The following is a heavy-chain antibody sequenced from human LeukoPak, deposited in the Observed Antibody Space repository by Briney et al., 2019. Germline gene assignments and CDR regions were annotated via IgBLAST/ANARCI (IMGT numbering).Heavy chain of an antibody. Sequence: ASVKVSCKASGYTFTSYGISWVRQAPGQGLEWMGWIGAYNGNTNYAQKLQGRVTMTTDTSTSTAYMELRSLRSDDTAVYYRARDGEYYDFWSGYYTLRHDAFDIWGQGTMVTVSS. CDR3: ARDGEYYDFWSGYYTLRHDAFDI. V-gene: IGHV1-18*01. J-gene: IGHJ3*02. CDR2: IGAYNGNT. CDR1: GYTFTSYG. D-gene: IGHD3-3*01.